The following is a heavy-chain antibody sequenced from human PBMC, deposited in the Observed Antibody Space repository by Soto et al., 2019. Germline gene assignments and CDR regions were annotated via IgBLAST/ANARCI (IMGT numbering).Heavy chain of an antibody. CDR1: GYSFTSYW. D-gene: IGHD6-6*01. V-gene: IGHV5-51*01. J-gene: IGHJ3*02. CDR3: ARRKYSSSFDAFDI. Sequence: PGESLKISFKGSGYSFTSYWIGWVRQMPGKGLDWMGIIYPGASDTRYSPSFQGQVTISADKSISTAYLRWSSLRASDTAMYYCARRKYSSSFDAFDIWGQGTMVTVSS. CDR2: IYPGASDT.